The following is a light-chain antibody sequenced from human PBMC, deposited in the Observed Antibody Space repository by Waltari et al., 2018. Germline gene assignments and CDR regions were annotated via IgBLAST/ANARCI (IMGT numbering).Light chain of an antibody. J-gene: IGLJ1*01. Sequence: QSALTQPASVSGSLGQSITISCTGTSSDIGRYAFVSWYRQHPGKAPKLVISDVTNRPSGVSHRFSGSKSGNTASLTISALQPEDEADYYCCSYTSSDSYVFGPGTKVTVL. CDR2: DVT. CDR1: SSDIGRYAF. CDR3: CSYTSSDSYV. V-gene: IGLV2-14*03.